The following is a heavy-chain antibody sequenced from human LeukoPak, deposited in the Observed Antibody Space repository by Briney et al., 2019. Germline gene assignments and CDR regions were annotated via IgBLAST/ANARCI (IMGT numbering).Heavy chain of an antibody. CDR1: GFTFSSYS. J-gene: IGHJ4*02. D-gene: IGHD6-13*01. V-gene: IGHV3-21*01. Sequence: GGSLRLSCAASGFTFSSYSMNWVRQAPGKGLEWVSSISSSSSYIYYADSVKGRFTISRDNAKNSLYLRMNSLRAEDTAVYYCASLSYSSSWDDYWGQGTLVTVSS. CDR2: ISSSSSYI. CDR3: ASLSYSSSWDDY.